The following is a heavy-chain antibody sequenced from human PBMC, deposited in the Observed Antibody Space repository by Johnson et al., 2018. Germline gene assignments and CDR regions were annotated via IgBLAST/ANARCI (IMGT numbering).Heavy chain of an antibody. CDR1: GYNFANYW. J-gene: IGHJ3*02. D-gene: IGHD3-22*01. Sequence: VQLVQSGAEVRKPDESLTISCKGSGYNFANYWIGWVRQTPGKGLEWMGIVYPSDSDARYNPSFEGQVTIPADKSTNTASLHWSSLKASDTAMYYCARPSSSGYYSRACDIWGQGTVLSVS. CDR3: ARPSSSGYYSRACDI. V-gene: IGHV5-51*03. CDR2: VYPSDSDA.